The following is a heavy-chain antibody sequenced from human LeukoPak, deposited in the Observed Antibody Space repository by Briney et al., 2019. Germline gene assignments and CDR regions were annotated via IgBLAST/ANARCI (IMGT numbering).Heavy chain of an antibody. CDR2: INPKSGGT. CDR1: GYTFTGYY. D-gene: IGHD6-13*01. Sequence: GASVKVSCKAAGYTFTGYYMHWVRQAPGQGLEWMGGINPKSGGTNYAQKFQGRVTMTRDTSISTDYMELSRLRSDDTAVYYCASPAGVRSSWYPDAFDIWGQGTMVTVPS. V-gene: IGHV1-2*02. CDR3: ASPAGVRSSWYPDAFDI. J-gene: IGHJ3*02.